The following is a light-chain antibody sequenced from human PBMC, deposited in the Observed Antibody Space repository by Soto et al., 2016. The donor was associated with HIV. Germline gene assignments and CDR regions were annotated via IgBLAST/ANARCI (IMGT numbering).Light chain of an antibody. J-gene: IGKJ4*01. CDR3: QQYETYPLA. CDR2: KAS. V-gene: IGKV1-5*03. Sequence: DIQMTQSPSTLSASVGDRVTITCRASQRISSWLAWYQQKPGKAPNLLIYKASNLESGVPSRFSGSGSGTEFTLTISSLQPDDFATYYCQQYETYPLAFGGRDQRWRSN. CDR1: QRISSW.